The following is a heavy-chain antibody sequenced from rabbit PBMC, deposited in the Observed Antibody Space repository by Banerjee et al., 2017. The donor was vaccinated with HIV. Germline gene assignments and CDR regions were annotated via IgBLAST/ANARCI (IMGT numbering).Heavy chain of an antibody. CDR3: AGYVAYDYVYFNL. D-gene: IGHD6-1*01. CDR2: IDDISSGDT. CDR1: GFTFSGDY. J-gene: IGHJ4*01. V-gene: IGHV1S40*01. Sequence: QSLEESGGALVTPGGTLTLTCTASGFTFSGDYMCWVRQAPGKGLEWIACIDDISSGDTFYASWAKGRFTISKTSSTTVTLQMTSLTAADTATYFCAGYVAYDYVYFNLWGPGTLVTVS.